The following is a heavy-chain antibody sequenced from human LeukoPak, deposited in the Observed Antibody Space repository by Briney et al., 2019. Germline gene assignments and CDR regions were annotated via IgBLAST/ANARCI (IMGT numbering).Heavy chain of an antibody. J-gene: IGHJ6*02. Sequence: GASLRLSCAASGFTFSSYAMSWVRQAPGKGLEWVSAISGSGGSTYYADSVKGRFTISRDNSKNTLYLQMNSLRAEDTAVYYCARNYYGSGSYSYYYYGMDVWGQGTTVTVSS. CDR1: GFTFSSYA. V-gene: IGHV3-23*01. D-gene: IGHD3-10*01. CDR3: ARNYYGSGSYSYYYYGMDV. CDR2: ISGSGGST.